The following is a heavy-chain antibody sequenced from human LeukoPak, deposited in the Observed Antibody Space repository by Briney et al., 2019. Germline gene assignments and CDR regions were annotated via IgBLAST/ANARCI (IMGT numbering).Heavy chain of an antibody. CDR2: MNPNSGNT. CDR3: ARAIYCGGDCCHRGAFDI. V-gene: IGHV1-8*02. CDR1: GYTFSGYY. J-gene: IGHJ3*02. Sequence: ASVKVSCKASGYTFSGYYIHWVRQAPGQGLEWMGWMNPNSGNTGYAQKFQGRVTMTRNTSISTAYMELSSLRSEDTAVYYCARAIYCGGDCCHRGAFDIWGQGTMVTVSS. D-gene: IGHD2-21*02.